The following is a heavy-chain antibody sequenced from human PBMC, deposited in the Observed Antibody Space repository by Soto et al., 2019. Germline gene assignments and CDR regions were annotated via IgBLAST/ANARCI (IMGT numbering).Heavy chain of an antibody. V-gene: IGHV4-34*01. Sequence: PSETLSLTCAVYGGSFSGYSWSWIRQPPGKGLEWIGESHHSGSTNDNPSLTSRVTISRDNAKNSLYLQMNSLRAEDTAVYYCARDEKEWLRFHGIGYWGQGTLVTVSS. D-gene: IGHD5-12*01. J-gene: IGHJ4*02. CDR1: GGSFSGYS. CDR2: SHHSGST. CDR3: ARDEKEWLRFHGIGY.